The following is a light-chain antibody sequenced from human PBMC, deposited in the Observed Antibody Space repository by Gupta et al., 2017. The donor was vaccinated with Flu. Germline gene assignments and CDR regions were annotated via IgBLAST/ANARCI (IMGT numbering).Light chain of an antibody. J-gene: IGKJ3*01. V-gene: IGKV3-20*01. Sequence: EIVLTQSPGTLSLSPGERVTLSCRASQSISSDYLAWYQQKPGQAPRLVIFGASNRATGIPDRFSGSGSGTDFTLTISRLEPEDFAMYYCQQYGFPRPSTFGHGTKVIVK. CDR3: QQYGFPRPST. CDR1: QSISSDY. CDR2: GAS.